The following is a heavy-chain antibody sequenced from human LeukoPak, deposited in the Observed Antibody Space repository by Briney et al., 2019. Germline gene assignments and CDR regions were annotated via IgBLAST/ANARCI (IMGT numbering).Heavy chain of an antibody. D-gene: IGHD1-26*01. CDR3: AKGDRWAIPSWFDP. V-gene: IGHV3-9*01. CDR1: GFTFDDYA. CDR2: ISWNSGSI. Sequence: GGSLRPSCAASGFTFDDYAMHWVRQAPGKGLEWVSGISWNSGSIGYAYSVKGRFTISRDNAKNSLYLQMNSLRAEDTALYYCAKGDRWAIPSWFDPWGQGPLVTVSS. J-gene: IGHJ5*02.